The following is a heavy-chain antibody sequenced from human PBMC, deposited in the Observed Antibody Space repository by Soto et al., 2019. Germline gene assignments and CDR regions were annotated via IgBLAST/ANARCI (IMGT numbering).Heavy chain of an antibody. D-gene: IGHD5-18*01. J-gene: IGHJ4*02. CDR2: ISYDGSNK. Sequence: GGSLRLSCAASGFTFSSYAMHWVRQAPGKGLEWVAVISYDGSNKYYADSVKGRFTISRDNSKNTLYVQMNSLRREDTAVYYCARDQPGYSYGYGLGYWGQGTLVT. V-gene: IGHV3-30-3*01. CDR3: ARDQPGYSYGYGLGY. CDR1: GFTFSSYA.